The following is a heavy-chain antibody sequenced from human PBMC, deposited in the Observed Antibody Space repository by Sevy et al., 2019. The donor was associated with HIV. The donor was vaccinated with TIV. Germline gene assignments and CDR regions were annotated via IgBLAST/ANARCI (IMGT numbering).Heavy chain of an antibody. V-gene: IGHV3-23*01. J-gene: IGHJ4*02. CDR1: GFTFGSSA. CDR2: MRVTGGSI. CDR3: AKGRSHNPGPGQFDH. D-gene: IGHD1-1*01. Sequence: GGSLRLSCVGSGFTFGSSAMSWVRQAPGKGLEWVSGMRVTGGSIFSADSVKGRFTISRDNSQNSLFLQMNSRRADDTAVYDCAKGRSHNPGPGQFDHWGQGTLVTVSS.